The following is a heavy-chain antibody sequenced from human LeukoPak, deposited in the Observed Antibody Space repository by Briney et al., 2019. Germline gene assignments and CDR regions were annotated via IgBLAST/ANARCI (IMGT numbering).Heavy chain of an antibody. V-gene: IGHV3-30*18. J-gene: IGHJ5*02. Sequence: GGSLRLSCAASGFTFSSYGMHWVRQAPGKGLEWVAVISYDGSNKYYPDSVKGRFTISRDNSKNTLYLQMNSLRAEDTAVYYCAKAGVAGTKYYYDSSGYYYYNWFDPWGQGTLVTVSS. D-gene: IGHD3-22*01. CDR2: ISYDGSNK. CDR3: AKAGVAGTKYYYDSSGYYYYNWFDP. CDR1: GFTFSSYG.